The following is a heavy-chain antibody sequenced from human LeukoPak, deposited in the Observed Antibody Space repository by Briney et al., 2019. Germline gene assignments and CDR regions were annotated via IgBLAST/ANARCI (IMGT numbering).Heavy chain of an antibody. J-gene: IGHJ4*02. CDR3: AREGGDFWSGYSKGYFDY. V-gene: IGHV3-48*03. Sequence: PGGSLRLSCAASGFIFSTYDMNWVRQAPGKGLEWVSYITSGGTTIYYADFVKGRFTISRDNAKNSLYLQRNRLRAEATAVYYCAREGGDFWSGYSKGYFDYWGRGTLVTVSS. CDR1: GFIFSTYD. CDR2: ITSGGTTI. D-gene: IGHD3-3*01.